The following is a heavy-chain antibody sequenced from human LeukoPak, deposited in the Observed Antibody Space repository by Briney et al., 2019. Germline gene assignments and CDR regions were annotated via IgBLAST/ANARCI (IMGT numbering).Heavy chain of an antibody. V-gene: IGHV3-74*01. CDR2: INSDGSST. D-gene: IGHD3-10*01. CDR3: ARDSLLWFGELLQDYYYYVDV. J-gene: IGHJ6*03. CDR1: GFTFSSYW. Sequence: PGGSLRLSCAASGFTFSSYWMHWVRQAPGKGLVWVLRINSDGSSTSYADSVKGRFTISRDNAKNTLYLQMNSLRAEDTAVYYCARDSLLWFGELLQDYYYYVDVWGKGTTVTVSS.